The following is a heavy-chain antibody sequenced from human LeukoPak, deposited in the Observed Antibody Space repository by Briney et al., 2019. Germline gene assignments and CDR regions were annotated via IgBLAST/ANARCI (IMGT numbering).Heavy chain of an antibody. Sequence: SETLSLTCTVSGGSISSYYWSWIRQPPGKGLEWIGYIYYSGSTNYNPSLKSRVTISVDTSKNQFSLKLSSVTAADTAVYYCARDRSNYYGSGSPPYYMDVWGKGTTVTVSS. J-gene: IGHJ6*03. D-gene: IGHD3-10*01. CDR3: ARDRSNYYGSGSPPYYMDV. V-gene: IGHV4-59*12. CDR2: IYYSGST. CDR1: GGSISSYY.